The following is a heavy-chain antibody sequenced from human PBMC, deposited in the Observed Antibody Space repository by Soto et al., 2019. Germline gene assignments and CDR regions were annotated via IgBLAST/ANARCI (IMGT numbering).Heavy chain of an antibody. J-gene: IGHJ5*02. D-gene: IGHD6-13*01. CDR2: ISAYNGNT. Sequence: PVKVSCKASGYTFTSYGISWVRQAPGQGLEWMGWISAYNGNTNYAQKLQGRVTMTTDTSTSTAYMELRSLRSDDTAVYYCARSPRRQQLAERWFDPWGQGTLVTVSS. CDR1: GYTFTSYG. CDR3: ARSPRRQQLAERWFDP. V-gene: IGHV1-18*01.